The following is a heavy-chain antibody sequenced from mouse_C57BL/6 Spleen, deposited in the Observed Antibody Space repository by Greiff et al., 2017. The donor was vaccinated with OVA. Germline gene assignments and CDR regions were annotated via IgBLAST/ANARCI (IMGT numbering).Heavy chain of an antibody. D-gene: IGHD2-5*01. CDR1: GYTFTDYY. CDR2: INPNNGGT. V-gene: IGHV1-26*01. J-gene: IGHJ4*01. CDR3: ARNSNYRYAMDY. Sequence: VLLQQSGPELVKPGASVKISCKASGYTFTDYYMNWVKQSHGKSLEWIGDINPNNGGTSYNQKFKGKATLTVDKSSSTAYMELRSLTSEDSAVYYCARNSNYRYAMDYWGQGTSVTVSS.